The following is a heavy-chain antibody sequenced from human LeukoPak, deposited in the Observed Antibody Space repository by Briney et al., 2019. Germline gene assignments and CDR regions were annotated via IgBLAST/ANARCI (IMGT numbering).Heavy chain of an antibody. Sequence: PGGSLRLSCAASGFTFSSYAMSWVRQAPGKGLEWVAFIRYDGSNKYYADSVKGRFTISRDNSKNTLYLQMNSLRAEDTAVYYCAKDLEGHCGGDCYGDYWGQGTLVTVSS. CDR3: AKDLEGHCGGDCYGDY. D-gene: IGHD2-21*01. CDR2: IRYDGSNK. V-gene: IGHV3-30*02. CDR1: GFTFSSYA. J-gene: IGHJ4*02.